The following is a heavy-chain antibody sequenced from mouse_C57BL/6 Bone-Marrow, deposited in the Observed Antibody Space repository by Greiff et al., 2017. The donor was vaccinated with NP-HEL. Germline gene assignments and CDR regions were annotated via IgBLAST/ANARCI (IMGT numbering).Heavy chain of an antibody. CDR2: IYPGNSDT. Sequence: EVMLVESGTVLARPGASVKMSCKTSGYTFTSYWMHWVKQRPGQGLEWIGAIYPGNSDTSYNQKFKGKAKLTAVTSASTAYMELSSLTNEDSAVYYCTRCTFYYGSSYPAWFAYWGQGTLVTVSA. J-gene: IGHJ3*01. V-gene: IGHV1-5*01. CDR3: TRCTFYYGSSYPAWFAY. D-gene: IGHD1-1*01. CDR1: GYTFTSYW.